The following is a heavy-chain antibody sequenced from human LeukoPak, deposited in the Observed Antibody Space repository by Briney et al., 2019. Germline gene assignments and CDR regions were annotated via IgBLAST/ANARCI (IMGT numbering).Heavy chain of an antibody. CDR2: ISWNSGSI. CDR1: GFTFDDYA. J-gene: IGHJ6*02. V-gene: IGHV3-9*01. D-gene: IGHD2-21*02. Sequence: PGGSLRLSCAASGFTFDDYAMHWVRQAPGKGLEWVSGISWNSGSIGYADSVKGRFTISRDNAKNSLYLQMNSLRAEDTALYYCAKANCGGDCYPAEDYYGMDVWGQGTTVTVS. CDR3: AKANCGGDCYPAEDYYGMDV.